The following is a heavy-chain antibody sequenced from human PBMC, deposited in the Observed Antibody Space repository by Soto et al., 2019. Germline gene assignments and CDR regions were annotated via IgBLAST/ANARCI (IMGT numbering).Heavy chain of an antibody. CDR1: GGSISSGGYY. J-gene: IGHJ6*02. CDR2: IYYST. Sequence: QVQLQESGPGLVKPSQTLSLTCTVSGGSISSGGYYWSWIRQHPGKGLEWIGYIYYSTSYNPSLKSRVTISVDTYKNQFSLKLSSVTAADTAVYYCARDYRASYPAYYDYGMDVWGQGTTVTVSS. V-gene: IGHV4-31*03. D-gene: IGHD3-16*02. CDR3: ARDYRASYPAYYDYGMDV.